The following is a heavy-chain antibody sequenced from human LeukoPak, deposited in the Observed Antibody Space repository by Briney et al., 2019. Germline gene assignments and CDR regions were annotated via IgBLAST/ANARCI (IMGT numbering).Heavy chain of an antibody. Sequence: ASVKVSCKASGGTFSSYAISWVRQAPGQGLEWMGWMNPNSGNTGYAQKFQGRVTMTRNTSISTAYMELSSLRSEDTAVYYCALASNWFDPWGQGTLVTVSS. J-gene: IGHJ5*02. CDR2: MNPNSGNT. V-gene: IGHV1-8*02. CDR3: ALASNWFDP. CDR1: GGTFSSYA.